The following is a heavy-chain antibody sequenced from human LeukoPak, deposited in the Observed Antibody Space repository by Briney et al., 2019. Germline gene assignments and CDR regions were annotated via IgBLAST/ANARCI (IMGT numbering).Heavy chain of an antibody. D-gene: IGHD3-10*01. J-gene: IGHJ6*03. V-gene: IGHV1-2*02. CDR2: INPNSGDT. Sequence: ASVKVSCKASGYTFTGYYMHWVRQAPGQGLEWMGWINPNSGDTNYAQKFQGGVTMTRDTSISTAYMELSRLRSDDTAVYYCARGVTGIYYYYYMDVWGKGTTVTVSS. CDR1: GYTFTGYY. CDR3: ARGVTGIYYYYYMDV.